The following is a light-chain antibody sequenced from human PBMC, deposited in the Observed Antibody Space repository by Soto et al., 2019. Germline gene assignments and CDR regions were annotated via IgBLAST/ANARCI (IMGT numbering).Light chain of an antibody. J-gene: IGKJ1*01. CDR1: QNINNW. CDR3: QQYKSYFPT. CDR2: DAS. V-gene: IGKV1-5*01. Sequence: DIQMTQSPSTLSASIGDRVTITXRASQNINNWIAWYQQKPGKAPKXXIYDASTLESGVPSRFSGSGSGTEFTLTISSLQPDDFATYYCQQYKSYFPTFGQGTKVDIK.